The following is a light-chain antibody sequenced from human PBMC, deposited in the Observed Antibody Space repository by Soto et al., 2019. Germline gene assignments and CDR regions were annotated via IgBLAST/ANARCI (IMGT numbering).Light chain of an antibody. J-gene: IGLJ2*01. Sequence: QSVLTQPPSASGTPGQRVTISCSGSSSNIGSNYVYWYQQLPGTAPKLLIYRNNHRPSGVPDRVSGSKSGTSASLAISGLRSEGEADYYCAAWDDSLSVVVFGGGTKLTVL. V-gene: IGLV1-47*01. CDR2: RNN. CDR1: SSNIGSNY. CDR3: AAWDDSLSVVV.